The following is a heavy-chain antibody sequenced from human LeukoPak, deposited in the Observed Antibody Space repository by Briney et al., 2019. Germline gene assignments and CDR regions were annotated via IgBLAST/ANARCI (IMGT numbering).Heavy chain of an antibody. V-gene: IGHV4-38-2*02. J-gene: IGHJ4*02. CDR2: IYHSGST. Sequence: SETLSLTCTVSGYSISRGSYWGWIRQPPGKGLEWIASIYHSGSTYYNPSLKSRVTISVDTSKNQFSLKLSAVTAADTAVYYCARVHGDYQNFDYWGQGTLVTVSS. CDR1: GYSISRGSY. D-gene: IGHD4-17*01. CDR3: ARVHGDYQNFDY.